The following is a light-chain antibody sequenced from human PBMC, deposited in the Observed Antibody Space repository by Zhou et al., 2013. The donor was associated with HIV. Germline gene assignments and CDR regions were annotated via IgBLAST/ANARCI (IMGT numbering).Light chain of an antibody. CDR3: QESHSTPPTT. J-gene: IGKJ2*01. Sequence: DIQMTQSPSSLSASVGDRVTISCRASQNIDTYLNWYQQKSGTAPKVLIYGATNLQSGVPPRFNGSGSGTDFTLTVTSLQPEDFATYFCQESHSTPPTTFGQGTNLEVK. CDR2: GAT. V-gene: IGKV1-39*01. CDR1: QNIDTY.